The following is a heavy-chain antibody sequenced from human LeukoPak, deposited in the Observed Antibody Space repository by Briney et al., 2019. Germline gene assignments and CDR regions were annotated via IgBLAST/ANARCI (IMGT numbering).Heavy chain of an antibody. CDR2: IDPYDGSA. J-gene: IGHJ4*02. CDR3: ARISGSIGAVGTISPFDY. Sequence: GASVKVSCKASGYTFTNHYIHWVRQAPGQGLEWMGIIDPYDGSATYAQKFQGRVTMTTDTSTSTVYMALSSLRSEDTALYYCARISGSIGAVGTISPFDYWGQGTLVTVS. D-gene: IGHD6-13*01. V-gene: IGHV1-46*01. CDR1: GYTFTNHY.